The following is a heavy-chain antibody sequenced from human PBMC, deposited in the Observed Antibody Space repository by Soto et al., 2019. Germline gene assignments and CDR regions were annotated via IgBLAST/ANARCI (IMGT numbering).Heavy chain of an antibody. V-gene: IGHV1-18*04. CDR2: ISGYNGNT. CDR3: ARDQHYYDSSGYSDY. D-gene: IGHD3-22*01. Sequence: QVQLVQSGAEVKKPVASLKVSCKASGYTFTSYGISWERQAPGQGLEWMGWISGYNGNTNYAQKLQGRVTMTTDTSTSSAYMELMSLRSDDTAVYYCARDQHYYDSSGYSDYWGQGTLVTVAS. CDR1: GYTFTSYG. J-gene: IGHJ4*02.